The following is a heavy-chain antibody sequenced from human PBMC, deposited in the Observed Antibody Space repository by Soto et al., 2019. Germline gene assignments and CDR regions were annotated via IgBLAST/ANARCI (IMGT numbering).Heavy chain of an antibody. Sequence: GESLKISCKGSGYSFTSYWISWVRQMPGKGLEWMGRIDPSDSYTNYSPSFQGHVTISAEKSISTAYLQWSSLKASDTAMYYCAIHEENYYYGMDVWGQGTTVTVSS. CDR3: AIHEENYYYGMDV. CDR1: GYSFTSYW. J-gene: IGHJ6*02. CDR2: IDPSDSYT. V-gene: IGHV5-10-1*01.